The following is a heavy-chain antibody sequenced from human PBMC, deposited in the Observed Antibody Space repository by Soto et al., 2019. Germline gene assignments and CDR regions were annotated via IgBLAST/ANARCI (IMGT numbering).Heavy chain of an antibody. J-gene: IGHJ3*02. CDR1: GGSIISDGYS. Sequence: QLQLQESGSGLVKPSPTLSLTCAVSGGSIISDGYSWSWLRQPPGQGLQWIGHIYEGGNTYYTPSLASRVAISTDKSKNHFSMRLSSVTAADTAGYYCVRRYPEDAIDIWGQGTMVTVSP. CDR3: VRRYPEDAIDI. D-gene: IGHD1-1*01. V-gene: IGHV4-30-2*01. CDR2: IYEGGNT.